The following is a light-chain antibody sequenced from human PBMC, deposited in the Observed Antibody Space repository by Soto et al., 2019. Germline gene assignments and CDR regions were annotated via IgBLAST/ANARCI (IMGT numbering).Light chain of an antibody. J-gene: IGLJ2*01. Sequence: SYELTQPPSVSVSPGQTASITCSGDKLGDKYACWYQQKPGQPPVLVIYQDSKRPSGIPERFSGSNSGNTATLTISGTQAMDEADYYCQAWDSSTYVVFGGGTKVTVL. CDR2: QDS. CDR1: KLGDKY. V-gene: IGLV3-1*01. CDR3: QAWDSSTYVV.